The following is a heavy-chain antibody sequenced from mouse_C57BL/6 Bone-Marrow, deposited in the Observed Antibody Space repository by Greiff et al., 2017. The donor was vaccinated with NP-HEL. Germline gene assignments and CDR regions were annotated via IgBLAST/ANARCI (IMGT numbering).Heavy chain of an antibody. J-gene: IGHJ4*01. CDR2: ISNGGGST. CDR3: ARHSPNAMDY. V-gene: IGHV5-12*01. CDR1: GFTFSDYY. Sequence: EVKVVESGGGLVQPGGSLKLSCAASGFTFSDYYMYWVRQTPEKRLEWVAYISNGGGSTYYPDTVKGRFTISRDNAKNTLYLQMSRLKSEDTAMYYCARHSPNAMDYWGQGTSVTVSS.